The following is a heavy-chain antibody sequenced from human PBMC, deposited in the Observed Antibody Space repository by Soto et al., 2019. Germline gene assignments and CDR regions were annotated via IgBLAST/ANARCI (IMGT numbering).Heavy chain of an antibody. V-gene: IGHV1-46*01. J-gene: IGHJ6*02. CDR3: ARDVHGPSYYYYYGMDV. CDR2: INPSGGST. CDR1: GYTFTSYY. Sequence: GASVKVSCKASGYTFTSYYMHWVRQAPGQGLEWMGIINPSGGSTSYAQRLQGRVTMTRDTSTSTVYMELSSLRSEDTAVYYCARDVHGPSYYYYYGMDVWGQGTTVTVSS.